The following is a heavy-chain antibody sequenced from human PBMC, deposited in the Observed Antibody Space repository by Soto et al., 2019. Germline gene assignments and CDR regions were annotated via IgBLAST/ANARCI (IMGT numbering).Heavy chain of an antibody. D-gene: IGHD3-22*01. CDR3: VRDRRIYYSDPHDEFVASDYEV. CDR1: GGIFGSHG. J-gene: IGHJ3*01. Sequence: QVQLIQSAAEVKKPGSSVRVSCTASGGIFGSHGFSWVRQAPGQRLEWVGGFIPIFRTLTYTEKFQARVRIAADESTNTVYLDLSSLTSEDTAVYSCVRDRRIYYSDPHDEFVASDYEVWGQGTMVSVSS. V-gene: IGHV1-69*01. CDR2: FIPIFRTL.